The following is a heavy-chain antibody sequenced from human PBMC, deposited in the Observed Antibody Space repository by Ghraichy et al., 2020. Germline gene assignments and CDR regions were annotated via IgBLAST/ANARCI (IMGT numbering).Heavy chain of an antibody. CDR2: ITHSGST. Sequence: SQTLSLTCAVYGGSFSGYYWSWIRQPPGKGLEWIGEITHSGSTNYNPSLKSRVTISVDTSKNQFSLDLSSVTAADTAVYYCTGGHCYGSGSNFDFWGQGTLVTVSS. CDR3: TGGHCYGSGSNFDF. V-gene: IGHV4-34*01. D-gene: IGHD3-10*01. CDR1: GGSFSGYY. J-gene: IGHJ4*02.